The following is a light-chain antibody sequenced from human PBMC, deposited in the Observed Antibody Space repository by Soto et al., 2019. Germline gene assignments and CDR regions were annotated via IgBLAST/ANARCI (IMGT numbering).Light chain of an antibody. V-gene: IGKV3-20*01. Sequence: EIVLTQSPGTLSLSPGERATLSCRASQSVSSSFLAWYQQKPGQATRLLICGASSRATGIPDRLSGSGSWTDFTVTISILEPEDFAVYYCQQYDSSPWTFGQGTKVEIK. CDR3: QQYDSSPWT. CDR2: GAS. CDR1: QSVSSSF. J-gene: IGKJ1*01.